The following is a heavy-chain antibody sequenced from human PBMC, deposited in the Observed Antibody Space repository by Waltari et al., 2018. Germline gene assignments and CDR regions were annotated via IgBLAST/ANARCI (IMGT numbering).Heavy chain of an antibody. Sequence: QVQLQESGPGLVKPSETLSLTCAVSGYSISSGYYWGWIRQPPGKGLEWIGSIYNSGSTYSNPSLKSRVTISVDTSKNQFALKLSSVTAADTAVYYCARRPETYYYDSSGDLWGQGTLVTVSS. CDR1: GYSISSGYY. J-gene: IGHJ4*02. CDR3: ARRPETYYYDSSGDL. CDR2: IYNSGST. D-gene: IGHD3-22*01. V-gene: IGHV4-38-2*01.